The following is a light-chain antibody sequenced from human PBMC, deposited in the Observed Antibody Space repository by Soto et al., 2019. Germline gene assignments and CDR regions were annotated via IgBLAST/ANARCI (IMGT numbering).Light chain of an antibody. Sequence: EIVLTQSPGTLSLSPGERATLSCRASQSVSSSYLAWYQQKPGQAPRLLIYGASSRATGIPDRFSGSGSGTDFTLTISRLVPEDFAVYYCQQYGSSPHLTFGQGTKLEIK. CDR1: QSVSSSY. V-gene: IGKV3-20*01. CDR3: QQYGSSPHLT. J-gene: IGKJ2*01. CDR2: GAS.